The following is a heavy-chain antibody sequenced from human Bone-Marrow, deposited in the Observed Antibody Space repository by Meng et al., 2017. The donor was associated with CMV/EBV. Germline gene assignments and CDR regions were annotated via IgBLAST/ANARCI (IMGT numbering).Heavy chain of an antibody. CDR3: ARDSIVVPAIVYYCYGMDV. D-gene: IGHD2-2*01. CDR2: MNPNSGNT. CDR1: GYTFTSYD. J-gene: IGHJ6*02. Sequence: ASVKVSCKASGYTFTSYDINWVRQATGQGLEWMGWMNPNSGNTGYAQKFQGRVTMTRNTSISTAYMELSSLRSEDTAVYYCARDSIVVPAIVYYCYGMDVWGQGTTATVSS. V-gene: IGHV1-8*01.